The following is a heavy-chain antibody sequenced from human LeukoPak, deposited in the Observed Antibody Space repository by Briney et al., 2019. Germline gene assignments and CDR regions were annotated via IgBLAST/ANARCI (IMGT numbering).Heavy chain of an antibody. Sequence: PGGSLRLSCAASGFTFSSYAMHWVRQAPGKGLEWVAVISYDGSSKYYADSVKGRFTISRDNSKNTLYLQMNSLRAEDTAVYYCARDAIVPRIAVAGIDYWGQGTLVTVSS. J-gene: IGHJ4*02. CDR3: ARDAIVPRIAVAGIDY. CDR2: ISYDGSSK. V-gene: IGHV3-30-3*01. D-gene: IGHD6-19*01. CDR1: GFTFSSYA.